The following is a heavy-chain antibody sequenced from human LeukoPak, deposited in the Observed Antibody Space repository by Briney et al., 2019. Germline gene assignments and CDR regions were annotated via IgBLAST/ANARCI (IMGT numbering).Heavy chain of an antibody. CDR3: ARRSITMVRGAKNAFDI. D-gene: IGHD3-10*01. CDR1: GGSFSGYY. CDR2: INHSGST. V-gene: IGHV4-34*01. J-gene: IGHJ3*02. Sequence: SETLSLTCAVYGGSFSGYYWSWIRQPPGKGLEWIGEINHSGSTNYNPSLKSRVTISVDTSKNQFSLKLSSVTAADTAVYYCARRSITMVRGAKNAFDIWGQGTMVTVSS.